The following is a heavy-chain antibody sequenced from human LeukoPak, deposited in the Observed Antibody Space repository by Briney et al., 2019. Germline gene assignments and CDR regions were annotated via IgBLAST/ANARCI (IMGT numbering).Heavy chain of an antibody. CDR1: GYTYTSYT. Sequence: GASVKVSCKASGYTYTSYTISWVRQAPGQGLEWMGWINTYNGNTNYAQKVQGRVTMTTDTSTSTAYMELKSLIPDDSAVYYCARPVGSLGYCSSSSCYFGGMDVWGKGTTVTVSS. D-gene: IGHD2-2*01. V-gene: IGHV1-18*04. CDR2: INTYNGNT. CDR3: ARPVGSLGYCSSSSCYFGGMDV. J-gene: IGHJ6*04.